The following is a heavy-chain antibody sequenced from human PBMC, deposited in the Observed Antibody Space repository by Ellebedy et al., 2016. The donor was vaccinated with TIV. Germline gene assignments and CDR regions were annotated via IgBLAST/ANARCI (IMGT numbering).Heavy chain of an antibody. Sequence: GESLKISCAASGFRFSSYAMNWVRQGPGKGLEWMATISGDGTGKYHADSVKGRFTISRDNSKDTLYLLMNRLRGDDTAIYYCARALNHVDTVSTAPLDCWGQGTLVTVSS. CDR3: ARALNHVDTVSTAPLDC. CDR2: ISGDGTGK. D-gene: IGHD5/OR15-5a*01. CDR1: GFRFSSYA. V-gene: IGHV3-30*04. J-gene: IGHJ4*02.